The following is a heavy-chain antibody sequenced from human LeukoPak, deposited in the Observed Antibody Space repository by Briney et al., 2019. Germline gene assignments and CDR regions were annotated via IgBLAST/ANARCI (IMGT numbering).Heavy chain of an antibody. CDR2: IYYSGST. V-gene: IGHV4-31*03. CDR3: ANLYNSGSYFGH. J-gene: IGHJ4*02. D-gene: IGHD3-10*01. CDR1: GGSISSGGYY. Sequence: SETLSLTCTVSGGSISSGGYYWSWIRQHPGKGLEWIRYIYYSGSTYYNPSLKSRVTISVDTSKNQFSLILSSVTAADTAVYYCANLYNSGSYFGHWGQGALITVSS.